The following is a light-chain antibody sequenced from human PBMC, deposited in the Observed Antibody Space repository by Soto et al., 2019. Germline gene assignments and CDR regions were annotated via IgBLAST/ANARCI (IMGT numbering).Light chain of an antibody. Sequence: QSVLTQPPSASGSPGQSVTISCTGTSSDVGGYNYVSWYQQHPGKAPKLMIYEVSTRPSGVPDRFSGSKSGNTASLTVSGLQAEDEADYYCSSYAGSPTVFGGGTQLTVL. V-gene: IGLV2-8*01. CDR2: EVS. J-gene: IGLJ2*01. CDR3: SSYAGSPTV. CDR1: SSDVGGYNY.